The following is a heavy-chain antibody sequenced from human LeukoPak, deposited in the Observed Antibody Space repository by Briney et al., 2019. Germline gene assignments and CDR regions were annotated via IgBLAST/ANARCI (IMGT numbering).Heavy chain of an antibody. V-gene: IGHV3-73*01. CDR3: TRLGGDGRNSGYFDY. D-gene: IGHD5-24*01. J-gene: IGHJ4*02. Sequence: GGSLRVSCAASGFTFSGSAMHWVRQASGKGLEWVGRIRSKANSYATAYAASVKGRFTISRDDSKNTAYLQMNSLKTEDTAVYYCTRLGGDGRNSGYFDYWGQGTLVTVSS. CDR2: IRSKANSYAT. CDR1: GFTFSGSA.